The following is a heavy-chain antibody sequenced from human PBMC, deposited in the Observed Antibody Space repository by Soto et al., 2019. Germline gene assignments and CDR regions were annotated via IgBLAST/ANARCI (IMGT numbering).Heavy chain of an antibody. J-gene: IGHJ5*02. V-gene: IGHV4-4*07. CDR1: VGSISSYY. D-gene: IGHD6-6*01. CDR2: IYTSGST. CDR3: AREEIAARPGWFDP. Sequence: SETLSLTCPVSVGSISSYYWSWIRQRAGKGLEWIGRIYTSGSTNYNPSLKSRVTMSVDTSKNQFSLKLSSVTAADTAVYYCAREEIAARPGWFDPWGQGTLVTVSS.